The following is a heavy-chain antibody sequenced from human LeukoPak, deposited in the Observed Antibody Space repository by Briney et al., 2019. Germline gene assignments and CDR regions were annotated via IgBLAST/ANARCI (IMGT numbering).Heavy chain of an antibody. D-gene: IGHD3-22*01. CDR1: GFTFSSYA. Sequence: GGSLRLSCAASGFTFSSYAMSWVRQAPGKGLEWVSGINWNGGSTGYADSVKGRFTISRDNAKNSLYLQMNSLRAEDTALYYCARAPNYYDSSGYYYFDYWGQGTLVTVSS. J-gene: IGHJ4*02. V-gene: IGHV3-20*04. CDR2: INWNGGST. CDR3: ARAPNYYDSSGYYYFDY.